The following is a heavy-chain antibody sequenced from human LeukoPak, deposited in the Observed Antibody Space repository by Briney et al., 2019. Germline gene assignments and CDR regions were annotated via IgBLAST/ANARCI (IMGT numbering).Heavy chain of an antibody. CDR3: ARDGKYSSSWLNDY. J-gene: IGHJ4*02. CDR1: GFTFSSYS. D-gene: IGHD6-13*01. CDR2: ISSSSSSI. V-gene: IGHV3-21*01. Sequence: GGSLRLSCAASGFTFSSYSMNWVRQAPGKGLEWVSSISSSSSSIYYADSVKGRFTISRDNAKNSLYLQMNSLRAEDTAVYYCARDGKYSSSWLNDYWGQGTLVTVSS.